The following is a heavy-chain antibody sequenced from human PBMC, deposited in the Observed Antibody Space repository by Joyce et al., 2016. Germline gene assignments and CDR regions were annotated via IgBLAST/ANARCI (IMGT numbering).Heavy chain of an antibody. Sequence: QVQLVESGGGVVQPGRSLRLSCAASGFTFNKYGMHWVHQAPGKGLGWVAVTSYDGSYKYYADSVKGRFTISRDNSKNTLFLQMNSLRAEDTAVYYCAKGQSPVVPAEIDDYWGQGTLVTVSS. CDR3: AKGQSPVVPAEIDDY. J-gene: IGHJ4*02. V-gene: IGHV3-30*18. D-gene: IGHD2-2*01. CDR1: GFTFNKYG. CDR2: TSYDGSYK.